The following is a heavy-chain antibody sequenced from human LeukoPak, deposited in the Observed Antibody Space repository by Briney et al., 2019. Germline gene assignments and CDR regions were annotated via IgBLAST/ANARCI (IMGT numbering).Heavy chain of an antibody. D-gene: IGHD6-19*01. CDR1: GFTFSSYG. CDR2: MSYDGSKK. Sequence: GRSLRLSCAASGFTFSSYGMHWVRQAPGKGLEWMAVMSYDGSKKYYADSVKGRFTISRDNSKNTLYLQMNSLGAEDTAVYYRAKDSSSGWYHGFDIWGQGTMVTVSS. CDR3: AKDSSSGWYHGFDI. J-gene: IGHJ3*02. V-gene: IGHV3-30*18.